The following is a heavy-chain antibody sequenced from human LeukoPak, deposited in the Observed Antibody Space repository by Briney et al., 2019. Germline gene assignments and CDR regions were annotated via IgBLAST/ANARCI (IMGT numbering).Heavy chain of an antibody. Sequence: GSLRLSCAASGFTFSSYAMSWVRQAPGKGLEWVSAISGSGGSTYYADSVKGRFTISRDNAKNSLYLQMNSLRAEDTAVYYCASGGTTGTTWLFFEYYYGMDVWGQGTTVTVSS. D-gene: IGHD1-1*01. J-gene: IGHJ6*02. CDR2: ISGSGGST. V-gene: IGHV3-23*01. CDR1: GFTFSSYA. CDR3: ASGGTTGTTWLFFEYYYGMDV.